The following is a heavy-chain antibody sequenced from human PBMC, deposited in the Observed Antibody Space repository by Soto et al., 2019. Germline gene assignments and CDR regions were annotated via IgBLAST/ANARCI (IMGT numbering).Heavy chain of an antibody. Sequence: EVQLVESGGGLVQPGGSLRLSCAGSGFTFSGYWMHWVRQAPGKGPVWVSRLNPNGTFTTNADSVKGRFTISRDNAKNTEYLQMNSLRADDTAVYYCARGGTSTTYGGLFYNWGQGTLVTVSS. CDR1: GFTFSGYW. D-gene: IGHD2-2*01. CDR2: LNPNGTFT. V-gene: IGHV3-74*01. CDR3: ARGGTSTTYGGLFYN. J-gene: IGHJ4*02.